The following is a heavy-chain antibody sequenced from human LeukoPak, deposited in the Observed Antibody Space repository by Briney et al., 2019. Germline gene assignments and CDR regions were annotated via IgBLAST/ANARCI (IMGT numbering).Heavy chain of an antibody. Sequence: PSETLSLSCNVSGGSINNCYVSWIRQPPGQGLEWIGYIYYRGSTDYNPSLKRRVTISLDTPTTQFCVTLTSVTAADTAVYYCARDRGDNYDYYYGVDVWGQGTTVTVSS. CDR1: GGSINNCY. CDR3: ARDRGDNYDYYYGVDV. D-gene: IGHD1-20*01. CDR2: IYYRGST. J-gene: IGHJ6*02. V-gene: IGHV4-59*12.